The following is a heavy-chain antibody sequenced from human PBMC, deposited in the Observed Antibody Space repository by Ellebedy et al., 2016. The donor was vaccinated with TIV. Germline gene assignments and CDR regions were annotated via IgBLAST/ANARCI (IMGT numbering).Heavy chain of an antibody. CDR2: ICHSRTS. J-gene: IGHJ3*02. D-gene: IGHD5-12*01. V-gene: IGHV4-4*02. CDR1: GGAISGVNW. CDR3: ARLGPGSATITTGAACDI. Sequence: MPSETLSLTCAVSGGAISGVNWWSGVREPPGKGLEWSGEICHSRTSNYNPSLKSRVTISVDKTKNQFSLNLSAVTAADTAVYYCARLGPGSATITTGAACDIWGQGTMVTVSS.